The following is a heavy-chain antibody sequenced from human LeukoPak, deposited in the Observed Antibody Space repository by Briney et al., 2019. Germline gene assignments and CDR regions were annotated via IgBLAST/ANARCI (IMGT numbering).Heavy chain of an antibody. Sequence: GASVKVSCKASGYTFTGYYMHWVRQAPGQGLEWMGWINPNSGGTNYAQKFQGRATMTRDTSISTAYMELSRLRSDDTAVYYCARGGSGWYKSWFDPWGQGTLVTVSS. CDR2: INPNSGGT. J-gene: IGHJ5*02. D-gene: IGHD6-19*01. V-gene: IGHV1-2*02. CDR3: ARGGSGWYKSWFDP. CDR1: GYTFTGYY.